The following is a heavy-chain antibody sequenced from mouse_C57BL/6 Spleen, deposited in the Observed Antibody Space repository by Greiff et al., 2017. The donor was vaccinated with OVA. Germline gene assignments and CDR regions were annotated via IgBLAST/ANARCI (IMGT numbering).Heavy chain of an antibody. CDR1: GYSITSGYY. CDR2: ISYDGRN. CDR3: ARDGAQAPGWFAY. D-gene: IGHD3-2*02. Sequence: EVQLQQSGPGLVKPSQSLSLTCYVTGYSITSGYYWNWIRQFPVTQLEWMGYISYDGRNNYNPSLTNRITITRDTSKNQCFLKLNSVTTEDTATDYGARDGAQAPGWFAYWGQGTLVTFSA. J-gene: IGHJ3*01. V-gene: IGHV3-6*01.